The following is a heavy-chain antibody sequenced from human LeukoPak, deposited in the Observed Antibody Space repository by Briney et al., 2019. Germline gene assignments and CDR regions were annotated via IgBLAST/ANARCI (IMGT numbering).Heavy chain of an antibody. V-gene: IGHV1-2*02. CDR1: GYTLTDKH. Sequence: GASVKVSCKASGYTLTDKHLYWVRQAPGQGLEWMGWIDPKSGVTNVAQNFQGRLTMTRDTSINTAYMELSRLTSDDTTVYYCARELGINAFDVWGQGTMVTVFS. D-gene: IGHD7-27*01. J-gene: IGHJ3*01. CDR3: ARELGINAFDV. CDR2: IDPKSGVT.